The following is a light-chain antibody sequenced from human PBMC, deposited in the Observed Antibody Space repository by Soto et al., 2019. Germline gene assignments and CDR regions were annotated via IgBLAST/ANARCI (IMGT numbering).Light chain of an antibody. CDR1: QSVLYSSNNKNY. CDR2: WAS. J-gene: IGKJ4*01. Sequence: DIVMTQSPDSLAVSLGERATINCKSSQSVLYSSNNKNYLAWYQQKPGQPPKLLIYWASTRESGVPDRFSGSGSGTDFTLTISTLPAEDVAVYYCQQYYSTPLTFRGGTKVEIK. CDR3: QQYYSTPLT. V-gene: IGKV4-1*01.